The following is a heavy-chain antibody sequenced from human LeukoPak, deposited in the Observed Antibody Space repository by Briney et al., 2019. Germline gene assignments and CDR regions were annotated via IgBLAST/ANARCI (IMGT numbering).Heavy chain of an antibody. Sequence: GGSLRLSCAASGFTFSRYGMSWVRQAPGKGLEWVSSFSSSGAGTYYADSVKGRFTISRDISKNTLYLQMNSLRAEDTAVYYCAKSPHYYGSGRVLFDYWGQGTLVTVSS. J-gene: IGHJ4*02. CDR2: FSSSGAGT. CDR3: AKSPHYYGSGRVLFDY. CDR1: GFTFSRYG. V-gene: IGHV3-23*01. D-gene: IGHD3-10*01.